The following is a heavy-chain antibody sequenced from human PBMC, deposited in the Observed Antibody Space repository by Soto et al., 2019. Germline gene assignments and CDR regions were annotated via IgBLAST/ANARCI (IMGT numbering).Heavy chain of an antibody. J-gene: IGHJ4*02. CDR1: GYTFTSYG. D-gene: IGHD4-17*01. CDR2: ISAYNGNT. CDR3: ARGWGMTTVTFIDY. V-gene: IGHV1-18*01. Sequence: VASVKVSCKVSGYTFTSYGISWVRQAPGQGLEWMGWISAYNGNTNYAQKLQGRVTMTTDTSTSTAYMELRSLRSDDTAVYYCARGWGMTTVTFIDYWGQGTLVTVSS.